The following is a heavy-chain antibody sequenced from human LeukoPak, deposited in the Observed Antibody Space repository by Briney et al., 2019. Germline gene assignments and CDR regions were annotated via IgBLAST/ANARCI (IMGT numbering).Heavy chain of an antibody. CDR2: ISGSGGST. D-gene: IGHD2-2*01. CDR3: AKDREYQLLPGNWFDP. V-gene: IGHV3-23*01. J-gene: IGHJ5*02. CDR1: GFTFSSYA. Sequence: GGSLRLSCAASGFTFSSYAMSWVRQAPGKGLEWVSAISGSGGSTYYADSVKGRFTISRDNSKNTLYLQMNSLRAEDTAVYYCAKDREYQLLPGNWFDPWGQGALVTVSS.